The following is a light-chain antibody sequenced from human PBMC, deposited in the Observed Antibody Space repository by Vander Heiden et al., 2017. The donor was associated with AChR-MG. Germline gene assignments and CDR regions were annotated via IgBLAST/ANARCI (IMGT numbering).Light chain of an antibody. CDR3: NSYTSSNTLV. Sequence: QSALTQPASVSGPPGLSITISCTGTSSDVGRYNYVSWFHQHPGKAPQLIIYDVTKRPSGVSYRFSGSKSGNTASLTISGLQAEDEADYYCNSYTSSNTLVFGGGTKLTVL. V-gene: IGLV2-14*03. CDR1: SSDVGRYNY. CDR2: DVT. J-gene: IGLJ3*02.